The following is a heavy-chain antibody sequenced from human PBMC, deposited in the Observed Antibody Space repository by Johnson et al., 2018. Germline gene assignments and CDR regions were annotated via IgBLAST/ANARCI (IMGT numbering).Heavy chain of an antibody. CDR1: GGSFSGYY. V-gene: IGHV4-34*01. J-gene: IGHJ6*02. D-gene: IGHD6-13*01. Sequence: QVQLQQWGAGLLKPSETLSLTCAVYGGSFSGYYWSWIRQPPGKGLEWIGEINHSGSTNYNPSLKSRVTISVDTSKNQFSLKLSSVTAADTAVYYCARGVWSRAAAGTFEGVGRYYYYGMDVWGQGTTVTVSS. CDR3: ARGVWSRAAAGTFEGVGRYYYYGMDV. CDR2: INHSGST.